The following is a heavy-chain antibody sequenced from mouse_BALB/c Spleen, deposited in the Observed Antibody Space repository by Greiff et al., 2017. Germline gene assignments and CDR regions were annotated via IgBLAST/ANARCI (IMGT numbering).Heavy chain of an antibody. D-gene: IGHD1-1*01. CDR1: GYTFSSYW. Sequence: VQLQQSGAELMKPGASVKVSCKATGYTFSSYWIEWVKQRPGHGLEWIGEILPGSGSTNYNEKFKGKATFTADTSSNTAYMQLSSLTSEDSAVYYCARKFYYGYAMDYWGQGTSVTVSS. CDR2: ILPGSGST. V-gene: IGHV1-9*01. CDR3: ARKFYYGYAMDY. J-gene: IGHJ4*01.